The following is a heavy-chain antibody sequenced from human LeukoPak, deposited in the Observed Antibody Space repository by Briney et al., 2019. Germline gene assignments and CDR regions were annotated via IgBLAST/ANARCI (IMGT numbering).Heavy chain of an antibody. Sequence: PGGSLRLSCTTSGFTFSDYNMKWVRQPPGKGLEWVSSISTNAFYIYYSDSVKGRFTISRDNSNNTLYLQMNSLRAEDTAVYYCARTSSSWYQVDSWGQGTLVTVSS. CDR3: ARTSSSWYQVDS. CDR2: ISTNAFYI. J-gene: IGHJ4*02. V-gene: IGHV3-21*01. CDR1: GFTFSDYN. D-gene: IGHD6-13*01.